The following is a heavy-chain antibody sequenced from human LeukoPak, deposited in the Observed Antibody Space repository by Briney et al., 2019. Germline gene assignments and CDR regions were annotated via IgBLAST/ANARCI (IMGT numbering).Heavy chain of an antibody. V-gene: IGHV3-33*06. J-gene: IGHJ4*02. CDR1: GFTFSSYG. Sequence: PGGSLRLSCAASGFTFSSYGMHWVRQAPGKGLEWVAVIRYDGSNKYYADSVKGRFTISRDNSKNTLYLQMNSLRAEDTAVYYCAKDTMTCDYVWGCYGFDYWGQGTLVTVSS. CDR3: AKDTMTCDYVWGCYGFDY. D-gene: IGHD3-16*01. CDR2: IRYDGSNK.